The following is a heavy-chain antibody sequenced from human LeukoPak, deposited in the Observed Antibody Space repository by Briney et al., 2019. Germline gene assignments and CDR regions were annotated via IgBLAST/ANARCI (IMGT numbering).Heavy chain of an antibody. V-gene: IGHV4-61*01. CDR3: ARSSSGYYPDYYFDY. Sequence: SETLSLTCTVSGGSVSSGSYYWSWIRQPPGKGLEWIGYIYYSGSTNYNPSLKSRVTISVDTSKNQFSLKLSSVTAADTAVYYCARSSSGYYPDYYFDYWGQGTLVTVPS. D-gene: IGHD3-22*01. CDR1: GGSVSSGSYY. CDR2: IYYSGST. J-gene: IGHJ4*02.